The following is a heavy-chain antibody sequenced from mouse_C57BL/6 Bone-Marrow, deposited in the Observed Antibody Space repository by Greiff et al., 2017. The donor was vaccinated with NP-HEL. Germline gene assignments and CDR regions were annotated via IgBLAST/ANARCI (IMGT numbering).Heavy chain of an antibody. CDR2: IHPSDSDT. J-gene: IGHJ4*01. Sequence: QVHVKQSGADLVKPGASVKVSCKASGYTFTSYWMHWVKQRPGQGLEWIGRIHPSDSDTNYNQKFKGKATLTVDKSSSTAYMQLSSLTSEDSAVYYCASHGYYGDYYAMDYWGQGTSVTVSS. V-gene: IGHV1-74*01. CDR3: ASHGYYGDYYAMDY. D-gene: IGHD2-3*01. CDR1: GYTFTSYW.